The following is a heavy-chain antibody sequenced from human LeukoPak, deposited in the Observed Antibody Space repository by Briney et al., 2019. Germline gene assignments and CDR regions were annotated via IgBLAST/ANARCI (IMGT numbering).Heavy chain of an antibody. V-gene: IGHV1-24*01. CDR3: ATKPDVGYFDWFHY. CDR1: GYTLTELS. CDR2: FDPEDGET. Sequence: ASVKVSCKVSGYTLTELSMRWVRQAPGKGLEWMGGFDPEDGETIYAQKFQGRVTMTEDTSTDTAYMELSSLRSEDTAVYYCATKPDVGYFDWFHYWGQGTLVTVSS. D-gene: IGHD3-9*01. J-gene: IGHJ4*02.